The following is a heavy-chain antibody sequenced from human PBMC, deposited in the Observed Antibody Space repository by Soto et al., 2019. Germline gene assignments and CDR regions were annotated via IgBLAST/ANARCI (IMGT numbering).Heavy chain of an antibody. CDR1: GGSFSGYY. CDR2: INHSGST. V-gene: IGHV4-34*01. CDR3: ARAMYYYYYMDV. J-gene: IGHJ6*03. Sequence: QVQLQQWGAGLLKPSETLSLTCAVYGGSFSGYYWSWIRQPPGKGLEWIGEINHSGSTNYNPSLKSRVTISVDTSKNQFSLKLSSVTAADTAVYYCARAMYYYYYMDVWGKGTTVTVSS.